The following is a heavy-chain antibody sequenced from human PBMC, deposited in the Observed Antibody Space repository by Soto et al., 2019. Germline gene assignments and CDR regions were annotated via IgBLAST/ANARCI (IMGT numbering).Heavy chain of an antibody. CDR2: IWYDGSNK. D-gene: IGHD6-13*01. J-gene: IGHJ6*04. CDR3: ARELSIAAAGTGIGGMDV. V-gene: IGHV3-33*01. CDR1: GFTFSSYG. Sequence: GGSLRLSCAASGFTFSSYGMHWVRQAPGKGLEWVAVIWYDGSNKYYADSVKGRFTISRDNSKNTLYLQMNSLRAEDTAVYYCARELSIAAAGTGIGGMDVWGKGTTVTVSS.